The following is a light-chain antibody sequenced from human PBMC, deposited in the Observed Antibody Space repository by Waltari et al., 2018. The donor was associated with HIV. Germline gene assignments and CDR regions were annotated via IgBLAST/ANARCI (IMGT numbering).Light chain of an antibody. V-gene: IGKV3-15*01. CDR3: QQYRNWPPGFT. Sequence: EIVMTQSPATLSVSPGERVTLSCRASQSVSSNLAWYQHKPGHSPRLLIYGASTRATGVPARFSGSGSGTEFTLTISSVQSEDFAVYYCQQYRNWPPGFTFGPGTKVDN. J-gene: IGKJ3*01. CDR2: GAS. CDR1: QSVSSN.